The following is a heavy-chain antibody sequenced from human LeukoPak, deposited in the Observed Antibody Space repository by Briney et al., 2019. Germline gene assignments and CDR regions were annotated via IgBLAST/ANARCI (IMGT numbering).Heavy chain of an antibody. J-gene: IGHJ4*02. CDR1: GFTFSSYA. V-gene: IGHV3-23*01. Sequence: PGGSLRLSCTASGFTFSSYAMSWVRQAPGKGLEWVSDISGSGGRIDYADSVKGRFAISRDNSKNTLFLQMNSLRAEDTAVYYCAKEGRSSWYFHEVDYWGQGTLVTVSS. D-gene: IGHD6-13*01. CDR2: ISGSGGRI. CDR3: AKEGRSSWYFHEVDY.